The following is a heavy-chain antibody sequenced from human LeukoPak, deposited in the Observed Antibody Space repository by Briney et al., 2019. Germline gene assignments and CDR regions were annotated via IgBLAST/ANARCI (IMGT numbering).Heavy chain of an antibody. CDR2: INHSGST. Sequence: SSETLSLTCTVSGGSISGYYWSWIRQPPGKGLEWIGEINHSGSTNYNPSLKSRVTISVDTSKNQFSLKLTSVTAADTALYYCMRVVIAASPDAFDIWGQGTMVTVSS. CDR3: MRVVIAASPDAFDI. D-gene: IGHD2-15*01. CDR1: GGSISGYY. J-gene: IGHJ3*02. V-gene: IGHV4-34*01.